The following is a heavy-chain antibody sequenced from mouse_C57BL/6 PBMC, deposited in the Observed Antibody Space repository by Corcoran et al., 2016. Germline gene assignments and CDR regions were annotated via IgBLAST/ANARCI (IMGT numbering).Heavy chain of an antibody. J-gene: IGHJ4*01. D-gene: IGHD1-1*01. V-gene: IGHV9-3*01. CDR3: ARDTTVVPYAMDY. Sequence: QIQLVQSGPELKKPGETVKISCKASGYTFTTYGKSWVKQAPGKGLKWMSWINTYSGVPTYADDFKGRFAFSLTTSASTADLQINNLKNEDTATYFCARDTTVVPYAMDYWGQGTSVTVSS. CDR2: INTYSGVP. CDR1: GYTFTTYG.